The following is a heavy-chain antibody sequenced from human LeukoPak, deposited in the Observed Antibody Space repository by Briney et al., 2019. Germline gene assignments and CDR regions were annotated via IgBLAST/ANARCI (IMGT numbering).Heavy chain of an antibody. J-gene: IGHJ4*02. Sequence: GGSLRLSCAASGFTFSSYWMSWVRQAPGKGLEWVATIKNEGSEKYTVDSVQGRFTISTDNAKNSLYLQMNSLRAEDTALYYCACGRQLGYWGQGTLVAVSS. CDR1: GFTFSSYW. V-gene: IGHV3-7*01. CDR3: ACGRQLGY. CDR2: IKNEGSEK. D-gene: IGHD3-16*01.